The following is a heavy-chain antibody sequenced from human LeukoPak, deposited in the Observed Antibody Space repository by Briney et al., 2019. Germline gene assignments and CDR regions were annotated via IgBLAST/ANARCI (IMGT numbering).Heavy chain of an antibody. D-gene: IGHD5-12*01. CDR1: GFTFSSYS. J-gene: IGHJ6*02. CDR2: ISSSSSTI. V-gene: IGHV3-48*04. Sequence: PGGSLRLSCAASGFTFSSYSINWVRQAPGKGLEWVSYISSSSSTIYYAHSVKGRFTISRDNAKNSLYLQMNRLRAEDTAVYYCARVGGYSGYVHYAPDVWGQGTTVTVSS. CDR3: ARVGGYSGYVHYAPDV.